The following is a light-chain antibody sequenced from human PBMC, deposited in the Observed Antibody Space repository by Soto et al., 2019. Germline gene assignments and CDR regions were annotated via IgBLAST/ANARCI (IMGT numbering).Light chain of an antibody. V-gene: IGKV1-39*01. Sequence: DIQMTQSPRSLSASVGDRVTITCRASQNIGTYLGWYQQKPGKPPNLLINAAGSLQGGVPSRFSGSGSGTDFTLTISSLQPEDFATYYCQQSYTTPAGTFGQGTKVDIK. J-gene: IGKJ1*01. CDR2: AAG. CDR1: QNIGTY. CDR3: QQSYTTPAGT.